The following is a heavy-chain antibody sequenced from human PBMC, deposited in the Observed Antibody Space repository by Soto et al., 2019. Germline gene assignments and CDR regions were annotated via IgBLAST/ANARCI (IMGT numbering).Heavy chain of an antibody. CDR3: ARDQGAMNV. CDR2: TYYRSTWCS. V-gene: IGHV6-1*01. D-gene: IGHD2-2*01. Sequence: SQTLSLTCGISGDSVSRNSAAWNWIRQSPSRGLEWLGRTYYRSTWCSDYAVSVKSRITINPDTSKNQFSLQLNSVTLEDTAVYFCARDQGAMNVWGQGSLVNVSS. J-gene: IGHJ4*02. CDR1: GDSVSRNSAA.